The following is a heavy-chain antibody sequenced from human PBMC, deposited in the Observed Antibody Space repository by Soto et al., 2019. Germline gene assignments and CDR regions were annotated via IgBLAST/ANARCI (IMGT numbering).Heavy chain of an antibody. Sequence: ETLSLTCTVSGHSISSSSYYWGWFRQSPGKGLEWIGSLHSSGTTYYNPSLKSRGTTFVDTSRNQFSLRADSVTAADTAVYYCARHDWSRFYGMDVWGQGTTVTVSS. CDR1: GHSISSSSYY. J-gene: IGHJ6*02. CDR2: LHSSGTT. V-gene: IGHV4-39*01. D-gene: IGHD2-2*01. CDR3: ARHDWSRFYGMDV.